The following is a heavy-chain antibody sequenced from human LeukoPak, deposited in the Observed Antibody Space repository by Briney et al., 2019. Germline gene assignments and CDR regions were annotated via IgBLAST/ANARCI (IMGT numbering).Heavy chain of an antibody. V-gene: IGHV3-23*01. D-gene: IGHD2/OR15-2a*01. J-gene: IGHJ5*02. CDR3: AKDRVSPGFNWFDP. CDR2: INGRGDNT. CDR1: GVIISSYA. Sequence: GGSLRLSCAASGVIISSYAMSWVRQAPGKGLDGVSAINGRGDNTYYADFVKGRFTISRDNSKSTVYLQMNSLRTEDTAVYYCAKDRVSPGFNWFDPWGQGTLVTVSS.